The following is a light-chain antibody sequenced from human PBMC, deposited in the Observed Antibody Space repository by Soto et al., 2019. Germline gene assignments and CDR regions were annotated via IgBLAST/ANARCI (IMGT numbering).Light chain of an antibody. CDR2: YDS. J-gene: IGLJ2*01. CDR3: QVPDVV. CDR1: NIGGKS. Sequence: SYELTQPPSVSVAPGSTARITCGGNNIGGKSVHWYQQKPGQAPVLLISYDSDRPSGIPERFSGSNSGNTATLTISRVEAGDEADYYCQVPDVVFGGGTKLTVL. V-gene: IGLV3-21*04.